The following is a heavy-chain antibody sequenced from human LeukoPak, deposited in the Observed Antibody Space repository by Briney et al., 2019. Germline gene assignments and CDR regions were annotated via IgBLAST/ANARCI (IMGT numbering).Heavy chain of an antibody. D-gene: IGHD2-2*01. J-gene: IGHJ4*02. Sequence: GGSLRLSCAASGFTFSVCAMNWVRQAPGKGLEWVSSISSGGSYISYADSVKGRFTVSRDNAKDSLFLQMRSLRDEDTAVYYCARGPALYCTSSSCLDGVDWGQGTLVSVSS. V-gene: IGHV3-21*01. CDR3: ARGPALYCTSSSCLDGVD. CDR1: GFTFSVCA. CDR2: ISSGGSYI.